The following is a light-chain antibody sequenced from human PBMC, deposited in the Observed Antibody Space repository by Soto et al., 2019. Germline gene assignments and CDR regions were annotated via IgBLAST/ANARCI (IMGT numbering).Light chain of an antibody. CDR3: QTWDSSTVV. J-gene: IGLJ2*01. CDR1: KLGDKY. Sequence: SCELTQPPSVSVSPGQTASITCSGDKLGDKYACWYQQKPGQSPVLVIFQDTKRPSGIPERFSGSNSGNTATLTISGTQPLDEADYYCQTWDSSTVVFGGGTKLTVL. CDR2: QDT. V-gene: IGLV3-1*01.